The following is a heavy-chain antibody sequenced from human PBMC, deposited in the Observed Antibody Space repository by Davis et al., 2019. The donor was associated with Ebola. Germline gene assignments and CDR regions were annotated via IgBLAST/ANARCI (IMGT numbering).Heavy chain of an antibody. J-gene: IGHJ6*02. V-gene: IGHV1-24*01. CDR3: ARDLGYCSGGSCYHYGMDV. CDR1: GYTLTELS. Sequence: AASVKVSCKVSGYTLTELSMHWVRQAPGKGLEWMGGFDPEDGETIYAQKFQGRVTMTEDTSTDTAYMELSSLRSEDTAVYYCARDLGYCSGGSCYHYGMDVWGQGTTVTVSS. D-gene: IGHD2-15*01. CDR2: FDPEDGET.